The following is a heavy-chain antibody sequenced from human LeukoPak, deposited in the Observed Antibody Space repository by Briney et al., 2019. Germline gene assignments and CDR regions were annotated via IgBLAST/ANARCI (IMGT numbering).Heavy chain of an antibody. CDR2: ISGSGGST. V-gene: IGHV3-23*01. J-gene: IGHJ5*02. CDR3: AKDRFICSGGICTWCDP. Sequence: PGGSLRLSCAASGFTFNSHAMCWVHQAPGKGLEWVSAISGSGGSTYYADSVKGRFTISRDNSKNTLYLHMNNLRAEDTAVYYCAKDRFICSGGICTWCDPWGQGTLVTVSS. D-gene: IGHD2-15*01. CDR1: GFTFNSHA.